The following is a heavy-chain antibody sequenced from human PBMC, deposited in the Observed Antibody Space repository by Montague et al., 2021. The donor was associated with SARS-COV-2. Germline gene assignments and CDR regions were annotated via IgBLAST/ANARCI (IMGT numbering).Heavy chain of an antibody. CDR3: ARERWAVGVSFDY. D-gene: IGHD1-26*01. CDR2: TYYRSRWSN. Sequence: CAISGDSVSSNSATWHWTRQSPSRGREWLGRTYYRSRWSNDYAVXVRSRIIINPDTSTNQFSLQLSSVTPEDTAVYFCARERWAVGVSFDYWGQGTLVTVSS. J-gene: IGHJ4*02. V-gene: IGHV6-1*01. CDR1: GDSVSSNSAT.